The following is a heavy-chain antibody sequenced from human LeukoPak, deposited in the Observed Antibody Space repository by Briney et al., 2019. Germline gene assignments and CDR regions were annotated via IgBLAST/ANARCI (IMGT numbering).Heavy chain of an antibody. CDR1: GYTFTTYG. CDR2: ISAYNGNT. Sequence: ASVNVSSTASGYTFTTYGISWVRQAPGQGLAWMGWISAYNGNTNYAQKLQGRVTMTTDTSTSTAYMELRSLRSDDTAVYYCARGDPSYSYYMDVWGKGTTVTVSS. V-gene: IGHV1-18*01. CDR3: ARGDPSYSYYMDV. J-gene: IGHJ6*03.